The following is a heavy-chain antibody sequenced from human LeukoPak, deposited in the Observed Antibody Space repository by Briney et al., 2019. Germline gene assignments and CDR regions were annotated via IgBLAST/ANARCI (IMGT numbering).Heavy chain of an antibody. Sequence: ASVEVSCKASGYTFTGYYMHWVRQAPGQGLEWMGWINPNSGGTNYAQKFQGRVTMTRDTSISTAYMELSRLRSDDTAVYYCARVPVSYYGMDVWGQGTTVTVSS. CDR2: INPNSGGT. D-gene: IGHD1-14*01. CDR1: GYTFTGYY. J-gene: IGHJ6*02. CDR3: ARVPVSYYGMDV. V-gene: IGHV1-2*02.